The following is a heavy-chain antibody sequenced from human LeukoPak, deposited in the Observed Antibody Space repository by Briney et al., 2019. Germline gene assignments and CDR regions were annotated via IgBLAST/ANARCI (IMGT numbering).Heavy chain of an antibody. D-gene: IGHD6-13*01. J-gene: IGHJ4*02. V-gene: IGHV3-21*01. CDR2: ISTDSDYI. CDR3: VRASYSSPWYLDS. CDR1: GFTLSRYS. Sequence: AGGSLRLSCEVSGFTLSRYSMNWVRQAPGKGLEWVSAISTDSDYIYYGDSVKGRFTVSRDNAKNSLYLQMNSPRAEDTALYYCVRASYSSPWYLDSWGQGTPVTVSS.